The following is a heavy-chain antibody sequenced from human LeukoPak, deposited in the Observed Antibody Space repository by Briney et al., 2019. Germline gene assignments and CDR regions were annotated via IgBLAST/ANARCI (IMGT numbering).Heavy chain of an antibody. V-gene: IGHV5-51*01. D-gene: IGHD3-3*01. Sequence: GESLKISCKGSGYSFTSYWIGWVRQMPGKGLEWMGIIYPGDSDTRYSPSFQGQVTISADKSISTAYLQWSSLKASDTAMYYCARQYYDFWSGYNPLNYFDYWGQGTLVTVSS. J-gene: IGHJ4*02. CDR2: IYPGDSDT. CDR3: ARQYYDFWSGYNPLNYFDY. CDR1: GYSFTSYW.